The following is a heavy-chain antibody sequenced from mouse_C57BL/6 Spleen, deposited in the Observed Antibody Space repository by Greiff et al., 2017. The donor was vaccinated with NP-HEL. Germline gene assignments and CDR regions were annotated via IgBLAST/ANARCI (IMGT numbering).Heavy chain of an antibody. V-gene: IGHV1-15*01. D-gene: IGHD2-4*01. CDR2: IDPETGGP. CDR1: GYTFTDYE. Sequence: VKLMESGAELVRPGASVTLSCKASGYTFTDYEMPWVKQTPVHGLEWIGAIDPETGGPAYNQKFKGKAILTADKSSSTAYMELRSLTSEDSAVYYCTRDYERGAMDYWGQGTSVTVSS. J-gene: IGHJ4*01. CDR3: TRDYERGAMDY.